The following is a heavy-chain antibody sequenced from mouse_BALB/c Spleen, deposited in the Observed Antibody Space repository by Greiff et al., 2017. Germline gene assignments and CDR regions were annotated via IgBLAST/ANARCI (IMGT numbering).Heavy chain of an antibody. CDR3: TRGVRPWFAY. CDR1: GYTFTSYW. CDR2: IYPSDSYT. J-gene: IGHJ3*01. D-gene: IGHD2-14*01. V-gene: IGHV1-69*02. Sequence: QVQLKQPGAELVRPGASVKLSCKASGYTFTSYWINWVKQRPGQGLEWIGNIYPSDSYTNYNQKFKDKATLTVDKSSSTAYMQLSSPTSEDSAVYYCTRGVRPWFAYWGQGTLVTVSA.